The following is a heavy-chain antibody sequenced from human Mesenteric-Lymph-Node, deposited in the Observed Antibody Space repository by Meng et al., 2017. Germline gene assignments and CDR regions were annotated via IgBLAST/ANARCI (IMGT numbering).Heavy chain of an antibody. CDR2: INPNSGGT. CDR3: ARDRITMIVVVGGYFDL. Sequence: ASAKVSCKASGGTFSSYAISWVRQAPGQGLEWMGWINPNSGGTNYAQKFQGRVTMTRDTSISTAYMELSRLRSDDTAVYYCARDRITMIVVVGGYFDLWGRGTLVTVSS. D-gene: IGHD3-22*01. CDR1: GGTFSSYA. J-gene: IGHJ2*01. V-gene: IGHV1-2*02.